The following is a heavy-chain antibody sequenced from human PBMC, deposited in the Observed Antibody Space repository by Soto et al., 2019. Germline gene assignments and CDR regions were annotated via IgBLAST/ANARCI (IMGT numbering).Heavy chain of an antibody. CDR1: GFTFGNFA. V-gene: IGHV3-30*15. CDR2: VSYDGNIN. CDR3: AKGKMWDYGSNSKTYFQH. D-gene: IGHD4-17*01. Sequence: QVSLVESGGGVVQPGGSLRLSCAASGFTFGNFAMHWIRQAPGKGPEWVSVVSYDGNINYNLDPVKGRFTVSRDNSRNTLYLQMSRLRPEDTAVYHCAKGKMWDYGSNSKTYFQHWGPGTLVTVSS. J-gene: IGHJ1*01.